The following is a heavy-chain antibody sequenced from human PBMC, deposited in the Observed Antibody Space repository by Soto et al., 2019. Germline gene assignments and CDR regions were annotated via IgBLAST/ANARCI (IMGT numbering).Heavy chain of an antibody. CDR3: ARDFTVTTRKNKNWFDP. Sequence: GASVKVSCKASGYTFTSYGISWVRQAPGQGLEWMGWISAYNGNTNYAQKLQGRVTMTTDTSTSTAYMELRSLRSDDTAVYYCARDFTVTTRKNKNWFDPWGQGTLVTVSS. D-gene: IGHD4-17*01. J-gene: IGHJ5*02. CDR1: GYTFTSYG. CDR2: ISAYNGNT. V-gene: IGHV1-18*01.